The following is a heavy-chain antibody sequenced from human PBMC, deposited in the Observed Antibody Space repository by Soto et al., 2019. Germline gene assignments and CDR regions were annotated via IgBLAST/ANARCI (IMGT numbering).Heavy chain of an antibody. CDR1: GFTFSSYS. Sequence: GSLRLSCAASGFTFSSYSMNWVRQAPGKGLEWVSSISSSSSNIYYADSVKGRFTISRDNAKNTLYLQMNSLRAGDTAVYYCARFNLVRGSVSYYDFDYWGQGTLVPVSS. J-gene: IGHJ4*02. CDR2: ISSSSSNI. V-gene: IGHV3-21*01. CDR3: ARFNLVRGSVSYYDFDY. D-gene: IGHD3-10*01.